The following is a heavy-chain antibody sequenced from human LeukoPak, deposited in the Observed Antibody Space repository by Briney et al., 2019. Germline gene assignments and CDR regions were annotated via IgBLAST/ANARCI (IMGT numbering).Heavy chain of an antibody. V-gene: IGHV3-33*03. Sequence: ARSLRLSCAVYGFSFSDYGMRWVRQAPGKGLECLSVIWSGGSIADYAESVRGRFTISKDNTKNTVYLQMNSLRAEDAAIYFCTGVATAGTWTDYWGQGTLVTVSS. J-gene: IGHJ4*02. CDR1: GFSFSDYG. CDR3: TGVATAGTWTDY. CDR2: IWSGGSIA. D-gene: IGHD6-25*01.